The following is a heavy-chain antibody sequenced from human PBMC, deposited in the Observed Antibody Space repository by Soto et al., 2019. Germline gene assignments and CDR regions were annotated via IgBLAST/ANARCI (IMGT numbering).Heavy chain of an antibody. V-gene: IGHV4-34*01. CDR2: INHSGST. Sequence: QVQLQQWGAGLLKPSETLSLTCAVYGGSFSGYYWSWIRQPQGKGLEWIGEINHSGSTNYNQSLKSRVTISVDTSKNQFSLKLSSVTAADTAVYYCARKYSGYDLDYWGQGTLVTVSS. J-gene: IGHJ4*02. CDR1: GGSFSGYY. CDR3: ARKYSGYDLDY. D-gene: IGHD5-12*01.